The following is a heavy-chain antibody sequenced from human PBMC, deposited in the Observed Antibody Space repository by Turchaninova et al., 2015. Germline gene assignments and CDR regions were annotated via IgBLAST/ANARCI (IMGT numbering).Heavy chain of an antibody. D-gene: IGHD4/OR15-4a*01. J-gene: IGHJ6*03. Sequence: LQQWGAGLLKPSETLSLTCAVYGGSFSGYYWSWIRQPPGKGLEWIGEINHSGSTNYNPSLKSRVTIPVDTSKNQFSLKLSSVTAADTAVYYCARERGVLEARYYMDVWGKGTTVTVSS. CDR3: ARERGVLEARYYMDV. CDR1: GGSFSGYY. CDR2: INHSGST. V-gene: IGHV4-34*01.